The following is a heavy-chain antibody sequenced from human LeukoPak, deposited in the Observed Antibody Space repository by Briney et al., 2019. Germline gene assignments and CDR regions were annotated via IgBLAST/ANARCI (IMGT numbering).Heavy chain of an antibody. J-gene: IGHJ4*02. D-gene: IGHD3-16*01. CDR3: ARRVPSQVITDYFDY. V-gene: IGHV3-21*01. CDR1: GFTFSSYS. Sequence: GGSLRLSCAASGFTFSSYSMNWVRQAPGKGLEWVSSISSSSSYIYYANSVKGRFTISRDNARNSLYLQMNSLRAEDTAVYYCARRVPSQVITDYFDYWGQGTLVTVSS. CDR2: ISSSSSYI.